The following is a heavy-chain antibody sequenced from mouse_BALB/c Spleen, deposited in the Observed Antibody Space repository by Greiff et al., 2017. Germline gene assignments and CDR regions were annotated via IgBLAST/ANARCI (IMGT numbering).Heavy chain of an antibody. CDR2: ISSGSSTI. CDR3: ARPYGNSWFAY. CDR1: GFTFSSFG. J-gene: IGHJ3*01. Sequence: EVKVVESGGGLVQPGGSRKLSCAASGFTFSSFGMHWVRQAPEKGLEWVAYISSGSSTIYYADTVKGRFTISRDNPKNTLFLQMTSLRSEDTAMYYCARPYGNSWFAYWGQGTLVTVSA. V-gene: IGHV5-17*02. D-gene: IGHD2-1*01.